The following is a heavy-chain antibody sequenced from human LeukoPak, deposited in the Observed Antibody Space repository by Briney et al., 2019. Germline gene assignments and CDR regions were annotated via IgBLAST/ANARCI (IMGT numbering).Heavy chain of an antibody. CDR1: GGSISSSSYY. J-gene: IGHJ5*02. Sequence: SETLSLTCTVSGGSISSSSYYWGWIRQPPGKGLEWIGSIYYSGSTYYNPSLKSRVTISVDTSKNQFSLKLSSVTAADTAVYYCARDTNWFDPWGQGTLVTVSS. V-gene: IGHV4-39*07. CDR2: IYYSGST. CDR3: ARDTNWFDP.